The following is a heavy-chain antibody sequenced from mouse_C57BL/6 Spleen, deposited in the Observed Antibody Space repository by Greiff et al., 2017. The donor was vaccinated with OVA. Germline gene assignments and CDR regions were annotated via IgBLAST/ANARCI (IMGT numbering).Heavy chain of an antibody. CDR3: ARDPRYSRAWYFDV. V-gene: IGHV5-16*01. CDR2: INYDGSST. CDR1: GFTFSDYY. J-gene: IGHJ1*03. D-gene: IGHD2-12*01. Sequence: EVKLMESEGGLVQPGSSMKLSCTASGFTFSDYYMAWVRQVPEKGLEWVANINYDGSSTYYLDSLKSRFIISRDNAKNILYLQMSSLKSEDTATYYCARDPRYSRAWYFDVWGTGTTVTVSS.